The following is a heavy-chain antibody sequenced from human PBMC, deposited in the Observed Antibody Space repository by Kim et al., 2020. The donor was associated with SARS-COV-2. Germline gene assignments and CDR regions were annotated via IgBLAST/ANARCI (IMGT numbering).Heavy chain of an antibody. CDR1: GGSIRSGGKF. D-gene: IGHD2-2*01. Sequence: SETLSLTCSVSGGSIRSGGKFWTWIRQHPAKGLEWIGYISYSGNSHYSPSLRSRVNISLQTSENQSSLELTSVTAADTAVYYCARGQPLDYWGQGILVT. CDR2: ISYSGNS. V-gene: IGHV4-31*03. CDR3: ARGQPLDY. J-gene: IGHJ4*02.